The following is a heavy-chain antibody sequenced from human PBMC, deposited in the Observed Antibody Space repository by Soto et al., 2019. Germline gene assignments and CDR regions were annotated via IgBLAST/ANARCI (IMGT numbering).Heavy chain of an antibody. CDR3: AKGGIYFFDS. J-gene: IGHJ4*02. Sequence: SETLSLTCIVSGASISNFYWSWIRQSAGKGLEWIGRLYTRGTTDYNPSLKSRVTMSIDTSKNRASLSLTSVTSADTAVYWCAKGGIYFFDSWGQGIVVTVSS. D-gene: IGHD3-16*01. CDR1: GASISNFY. CDR2: LYTRGTT. V-gene: IGHV4-4*07.